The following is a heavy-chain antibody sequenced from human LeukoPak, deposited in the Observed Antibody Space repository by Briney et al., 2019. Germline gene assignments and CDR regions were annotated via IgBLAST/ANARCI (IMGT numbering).Heavy chain of an antibody. D-gene: IGHD5-12*01. CDR2: IRYDGSNK. Sequence: GGSLRLSCAASGFTFSSYAMHWVRQAPGKGLEWVAFIRYDGSNKYYADSVKGRFTISRDNSKNTLYLQMNSLRAEDTAVYYCARKSGYARDYWGQGNLVTVSS. V-gene: IGHV3-30*04. J-gene: IGHJ4*02. CDR1: GFTFSSYA. CDR3: ARKSGYARDY.